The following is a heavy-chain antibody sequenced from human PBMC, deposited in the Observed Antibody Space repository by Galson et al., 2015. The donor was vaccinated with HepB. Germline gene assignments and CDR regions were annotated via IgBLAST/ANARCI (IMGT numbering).Heavy chain of an antibody. CDR2: TDWDDDK. CDR1: GFSLSTTLMR. CDR3: ARIGLRGAFDI. J-gene: IGHJ3*02. V-gene: IGHV2-70*04. D-gene: IGHD2-15*01. Sequence: PALVKPTQTLTLTCTFSGFSLSTTLMRVSWIRQPPGKALEWLARTDWDDDKFYSTSLKTRLTISKDTSKNQVVLTMTNMDPVDTATYYCARIGLRGAFDIWGQGTMVTVSS.